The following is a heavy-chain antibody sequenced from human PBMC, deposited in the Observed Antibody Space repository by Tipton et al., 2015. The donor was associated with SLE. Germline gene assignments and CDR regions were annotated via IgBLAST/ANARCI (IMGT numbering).Heavy chain of an antibody. CDR3: ARRGWVDAFDI. CDR2: IYYSGSA. J-gene: IGHJ3*02. V-gene: IGHV4-31*03. CDR1: GGSISSNNFF. D-gene: IGHD6-19*01. Sequence: TLSLTCTVSGGSISSNNFFWSWLRQHPGKGLEWIGYIYYSGSAFYNPSLKSRVTMSVDTSKNQFFMRLSSVTAADTAVYYCARRGWVDAFDIWGQGTMVIVSS.